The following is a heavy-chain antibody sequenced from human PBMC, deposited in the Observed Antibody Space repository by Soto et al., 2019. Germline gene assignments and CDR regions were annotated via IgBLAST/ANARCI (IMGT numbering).Heavy chain of an antibody. CDR2: IIPIFGTA. CDR1: GGTLSSYA. CDR3: ARVASLGYCSGGSCYGFLY. Sequence: SVKVSCKASGGTLSSYAISWVRQAPGQGLEWMGGIIPIFGTANYAQKFQGRVTITADESTSTAYMELSSLRSEDTAVYYCARVASLGYCSGGSCYGFLYWGQGTLVTVSS. D-gene: IGHD2-15*01. J-gene: IGHJ4*02. V-gene: IGHV1-69*13.